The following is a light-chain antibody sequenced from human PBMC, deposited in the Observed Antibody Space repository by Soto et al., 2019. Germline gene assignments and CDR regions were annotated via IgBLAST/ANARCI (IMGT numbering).Light chain of an antibody. V-gene: IGKV1-5*03. J-gene: IGKJ1*01. CDR1: QTISSW. CDR2: KAS. Sequence: DIQMTQSPSTLSGSVGYRFTITCRASQTISSWLAWYQHKPLKAPKLLIYKASTLKSGVPSRFSGSGSGTEFTLTISSLQPDDFATYYCQHYNSYSEAFGQGTTVDIK. CDR3: QHYNSYSEA.